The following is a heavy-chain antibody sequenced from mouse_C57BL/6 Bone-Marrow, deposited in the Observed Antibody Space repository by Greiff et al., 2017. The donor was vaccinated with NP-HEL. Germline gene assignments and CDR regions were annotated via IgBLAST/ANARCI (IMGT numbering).Heavy chain of an antibody. J-gene: IGHJ1*03. CDR3: PTYYCGSSYGFV. D-gene: IGHD1-1*01. CDR1: GYTFTDYE. CDR2: IDPETGGT. Sequence: VQLQQSGAELVRPGASVTLSCKASGYTFTDYEMHWVKQTPVHGLEWIGAIDPETGGTAYNQKFKGKAILTADKSSSTAYMELRSLTSEDSAVYYCPTYYCGSSYGFVWGTGTTVTVSS. V-gene: IGHV1-15*01.